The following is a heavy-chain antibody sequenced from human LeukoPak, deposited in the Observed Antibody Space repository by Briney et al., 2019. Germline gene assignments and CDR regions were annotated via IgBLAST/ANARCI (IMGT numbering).Heavy chain of an antibody. J-gene: IGHJ4*02. V-gene: IGHV5-51*01. D-gene: IGHD3-3*01. CDR1: GYSLTSYW. CDR2: IYPGDSDT. Sequence: GESLKISCKGSGYSLTSYWIGWVRQMPGKGLEWMGIIYPGDSDTRYSPSFQGQVTISADKSISTAYLQWSSLKASDTAMYYCARHSPYYDFWSGDRYYFDYWGQGTLVTVSS. CDR3: ARHSPYYDFWSGDRYYFDY.